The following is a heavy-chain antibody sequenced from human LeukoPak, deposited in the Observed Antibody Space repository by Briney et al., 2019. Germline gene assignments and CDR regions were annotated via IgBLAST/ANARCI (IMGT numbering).Heavy chain of an antibody. CDR2: IYYSGST. CDR3: ARQTIVGATPDY. D-gene: IGHD1-26*01. V-gene: IGHV4-39*01. CDR1: GGSISSGSYY. Sequence: PSETLSLTCTVSGGSISSGSYYWSWIRQPPGKGLEWIGSIYYSGSTYYNPSLKSRVTISVDTSKNQFSLKLSSVTAADTALYYCARQTIVGATPDYWGQGTLVTVSS. J-gene: IGHJ4*02.